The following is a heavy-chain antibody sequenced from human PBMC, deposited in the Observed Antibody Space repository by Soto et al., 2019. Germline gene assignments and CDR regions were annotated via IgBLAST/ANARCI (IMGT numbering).Heavy chain of an antibody. Sequence: GGSLRLSCAASGFTFSSYSMNWVRQAPGKGLEWVSYISSSSSTIYYADSVKGRFTISRDNAKNSLYLQMNSLRDEDTAVYYCASDPEIVVFITTLRYFQHWGQGTLVTVSS. CDR3: ASDPEIVVFITTLRYFQH. CDR1: GFTFSSYS. J-gene: IGHJ1*01. D-gene: IGHD3-22*01. V-gene: IGHV3-48*02. CDR2: ISSSSSTI.